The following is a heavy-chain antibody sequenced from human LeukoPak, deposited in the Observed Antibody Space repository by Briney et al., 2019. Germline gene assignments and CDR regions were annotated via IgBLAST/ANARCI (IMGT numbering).Heavy chain of an antibody. CDR2: ISGSGGSA. Sequence: GGSLRLSCAASGFTFTTYAMTWVRQAPGKGLEWVSAISGSGGSAYYADSVKGRFTISRDNSKNTLYLQMNSLRAEDTAVYYCAKTSGYFDYWGQGTLVTVSS. V-gene: IGHV3-23*01. CDR1: GFTFTTYA. D-gene: IGHD3-10*01. J-gene: IGHJ4*02. CDR3: AKTSGYFDY.